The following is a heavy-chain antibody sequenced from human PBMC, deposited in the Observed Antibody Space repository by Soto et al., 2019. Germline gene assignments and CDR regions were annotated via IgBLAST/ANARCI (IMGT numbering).Heavy chain of an antibody. CDR1: GGTFSSYA. CDR2: IIPIFGTA. V-gene: IGHV1-69*13. CDR3: ARAFEAPDYYDSSGYFFDY. J-gene: IGHJ4*02. D-gene: IGHD3-22*01. Sequence: SVKVSCKASGGTFSSYAISWVRQAPGQGLEWMGGIIPIFGTANYAQKFQGRVTITADESTSTAYMELSSLRSEDTAVYYCARAFEAPDYYDSSGYFFDYWGQGTLVTVSS.